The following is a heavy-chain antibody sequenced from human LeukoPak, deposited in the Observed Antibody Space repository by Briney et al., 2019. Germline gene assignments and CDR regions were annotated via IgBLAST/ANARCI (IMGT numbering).Heavy chain of an antibody. CDR2: ITSDGSST. CDR3: VRDNYGVDY. V-gene: IGHV3-74*03. CDR1: GFTFSTYW. Sequence: GGSLRLSCAASGFTFSTYWMQWVRQAPGKGLVWVSHITSDGSSTTYADSVRGRFTTSRDNAKNTLYPQMNSLRVEDTAMYYCVRDNYGVDYWGQGTLVTVSS. D-gene: IGHD3-16*01. J-gene: IGHJ4*02.